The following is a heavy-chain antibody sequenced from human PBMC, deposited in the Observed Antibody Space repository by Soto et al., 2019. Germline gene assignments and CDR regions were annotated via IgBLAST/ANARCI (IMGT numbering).Heavy chain of an antibody. J-gene: IGHJ3*02. D-gene: IGHD3-10*01. CDR3: AKATRCAGFGAAFDI. CDR1: GFTFDDYA. V-gene: IGHV3-9*01. CDR2: ISWNSGSI. Sequence: EVQLVESGGGLVPPGRSLRLSCAAYGFTFDDYAMHWVRQAPGKGLEWVSGISWNSGSIGYADSVKGRFTISRDNAKNSLYLEMNSLRAEDTALYYCAKATRCAGFGAAFDIWVQGTMVTVSS.